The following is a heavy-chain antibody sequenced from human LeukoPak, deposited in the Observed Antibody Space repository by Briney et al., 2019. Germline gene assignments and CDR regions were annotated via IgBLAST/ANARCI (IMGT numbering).Heavy chain of an antibody. V-gene: IGHV1-69*05. D-gene: IGHD5-18*01. J-gene: IGHJ6*03. CDR1: GGTFSSYA. Sequence: ASVKVSCKASGGTFSSYAISWVRQAPGQGLEWMGRIIPIFGTANYAQKFQGRVTITTDESTSTAYMELSSLRSEDTAVYYCARAVQLDYYYYYMDVWGKGTTVTVSS. CDR3: ARAVQLDYYYYYMDV. CDR2: IIPIFGTA.